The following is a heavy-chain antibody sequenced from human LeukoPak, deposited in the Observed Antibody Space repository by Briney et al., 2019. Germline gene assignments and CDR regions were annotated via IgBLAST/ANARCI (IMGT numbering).Heavy chain of an antibody. Sequence: HPGGSLRLSCAASGFTFSSYAMHWVRQAPGKGLEWVAVISYDGSNKYYADSVKGRFTISRDNSKNTLYLQMNSLRAEDTAVYYCARDSLGLDYWGQGTLVTVSS. J-gene: IGHJ4*02. CDR1: GFTFSSYA. V-gene: IGHV3-30*04. CDR3: ARDSLGLDY. CDR2: ISYDGSNK.